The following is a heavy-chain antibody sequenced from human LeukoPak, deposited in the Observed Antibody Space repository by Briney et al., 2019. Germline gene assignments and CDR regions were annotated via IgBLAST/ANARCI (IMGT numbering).Heavy chain of an antibody. CDR2: IYYSGST. V-gene: IGHV4-59*01. CDR3: ARALVGSSSGYFYYYMDV. D-gene: IGHD6-6*01. Sequence: SETLSLTCTVSGGSISSYYWSWIRQPPGKGLEWIGYIYYSGSTNYNPSLKSRVTISVDTSKNQFSLKLSSVTAADTAVYYCARALVGSSSGYFYYYMDVWGKGTTVTVSS. CDR1: GGSISSYY. J-gene: IGHJ6*03.